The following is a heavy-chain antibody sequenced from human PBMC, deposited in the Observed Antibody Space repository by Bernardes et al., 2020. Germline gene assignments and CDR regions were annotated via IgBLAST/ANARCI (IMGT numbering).Heavy chain of an antibody. D-gene: IGHD2-2*01. CDR3: ATQQQRYCSSPGCSIDH. J-gene: IGHJ4*02. Sequence: GGSLRLSCAASGFSFSNHEMTWVRQAPGKGLEWISYISDSGRSISYADSVKGRFSISRDNARNSLSLQLNSLRGEDTAVYYCATQQQRYCSSPGCSIDHWGQGTLVTVSS. V-gene: IGHV3-48*03. CDR1: GFSFSNHE. CDR2: ISDSGRSI.